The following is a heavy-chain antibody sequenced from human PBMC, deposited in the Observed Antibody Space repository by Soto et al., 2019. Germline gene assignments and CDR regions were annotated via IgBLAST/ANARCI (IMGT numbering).Heavy chain of an antibody. CDR2: IIPIFGTA. J-gene: IGHJ6*02. V-gene: IGHV1-69*13. D-gene: IGHD3-22*01. CDR1: GGTFSSYA. Sequence: SVKVSCKASGGTFSSYAISWVRQAPGQGLEWMGGIIPIFGTANYAQRFQGRVTITADESTSTAYMELSSLRSEDTAVYYCARDPYYYDSSGYYYGMDVWGQGTTVTVSS. CDR3: ARDPYYYDSSGYYYGMDV.